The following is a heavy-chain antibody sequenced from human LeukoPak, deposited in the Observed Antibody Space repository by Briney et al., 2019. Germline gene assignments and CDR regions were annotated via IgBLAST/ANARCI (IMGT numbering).Heavy chain of an antibody. Sequence: GESLKISCAASGFTFSSYGMHWVRPAPGKGLEWVAVIWYDGSNKYYADSVKGRFTISRDNSKNTLYLQMNSLRAEDTAVYYCARGVIAAAGIVDYWGQGTLVTVSS. V-gene: IGHV3-33*01. J-gene: IGHJ4*02. D-gene: IGHD6-13*01. CDR1: GFTFSSYG. CDR2: IWYDGSNK. CDR3: ARGVIAAAGIVDY.